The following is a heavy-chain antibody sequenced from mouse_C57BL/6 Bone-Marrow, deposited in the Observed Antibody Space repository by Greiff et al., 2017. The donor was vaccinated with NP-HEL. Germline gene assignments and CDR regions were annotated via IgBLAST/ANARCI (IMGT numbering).Heavy chain of an antibody. CDR3: ARSGYYGSSYDWYFDV. V-gene: IGHV1-75*01. CDR2: IFPGSGST. D-gene: IGHD1-1*01. J-gene: IGHJ1*03. CDR1: GYTFTDYY. Sequence: QVQLQQSGPELVKPGASVKISCKASGYTFTDYYINWVKQRPGQGLEWIGWIFPGSGSTYYNEKFKGKATLTVDKSSSTAYMLLSSLTSEDSAVYFCARSGYYGSSYDWYFDVWGTGTTVTVSS.